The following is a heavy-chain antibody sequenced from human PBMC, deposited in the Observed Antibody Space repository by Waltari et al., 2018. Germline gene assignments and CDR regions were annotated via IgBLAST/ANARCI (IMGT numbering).Heavy chain of an antibody. CDR3: ARDRSYSSSWGSYYYYGMDV. J-gene: IGHJ6*02. D-gene: IGHD6-13*01. CDR2: INTSGST. CDR1: GGSISSGSYY. Sequence: QVQLQESGPGLVKPSQTLSLTCTVSGGSISSGSYYWSWIRQPAGKGLEWIGRINTSGSTNDHPSLQSRVTISVDTSKNQFSLKLSSVTAADTAVYYCARDRSYSSSWGSYYYYGMDVWGQGTTVTVSS. V-gene: IGHV4-61*02.